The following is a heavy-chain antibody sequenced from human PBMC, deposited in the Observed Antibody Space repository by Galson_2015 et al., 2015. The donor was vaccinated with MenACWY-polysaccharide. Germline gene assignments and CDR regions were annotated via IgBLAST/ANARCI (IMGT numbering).Heavy chain of an antibody. CDR1: GDSARSDSAS. J-gene: IGHJ4*02. CDR3: ARATDSFTRGFDY. CDR2: AHDGPKWYY. V-gene: IGHV6-1*01. Sequence: GAISGDSARSDSASWIWIRQSPSGGLEWLGRAHDGPKWYYDYALSVNSRITLNPDTSKNQVCLQLSSMTPEDPAVYYCARATDSFTRGFDYWGQGTLVTVSA. D-gene: IGHD2-2*01.